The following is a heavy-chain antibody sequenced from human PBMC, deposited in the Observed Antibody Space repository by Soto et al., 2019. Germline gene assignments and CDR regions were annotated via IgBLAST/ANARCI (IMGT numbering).Heavy chain of an antibody. D-gene: IGHD1-1*01. CDR1: GFTFSHYG. Sequence: PGGSLRLSCAASGFTFSHYGMHWVRQAPGKELEWVAGISTDGSNKYYADSVKGRFTFSRDNSKSTLDLQLNSLRADDTAVYFCAKGSVSEQTNRWHQDHWAEAALVTVS. CDR3: AKGSVSEQTNRWHQDH. J-gene: IGHJ4*02. CDR2: ISTDGSNK. V-gene: IGHV3-30*18.